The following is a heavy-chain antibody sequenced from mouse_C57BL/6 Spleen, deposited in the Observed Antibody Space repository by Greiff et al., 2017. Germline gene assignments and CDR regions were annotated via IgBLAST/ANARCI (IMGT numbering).Heavy chain of an antibody. CDR2: IDPSDSYT. J-gene: IGHJ4*01. V-gene: IGHV1-59*01. Sequence: QVQLQQPGAELVRPGTSVKLSCKASGYTFTSYWMHWVKQRPGQGLEWIGVIDPSDSYTNYNQKFKGKATLTVDTSSSTAYMQLSSLTSEDSAVYYCARTTTDYAMDYWGQGTSVTVSS. D-gene: IGHD1-1*01. CDR1: GYTFTSYW. CDR3: ARTTTDYAMDY.